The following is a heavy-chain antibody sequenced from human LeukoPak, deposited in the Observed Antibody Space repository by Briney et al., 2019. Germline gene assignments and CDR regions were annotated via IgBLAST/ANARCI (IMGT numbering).Heavy chain of an antibody. Sequence: SETLSLTCTVSGGSISSYYWSWIRQPPGKGLEWIGYIYYSGSTNYNPSLKSRVTISVDTSKNQFSLKLSSVTAADTAVYYCARGRVGGTSRSDWDYWGQGTLVTVSS. J-gene: IGHJ4*02. V-gene: IGHV4-59*01. D-gene: IGHD1-1*01. CDR2: IYYSGST. CDR3: ARGRVGGTSRSDWDY. CDR1: GGSISSYY.